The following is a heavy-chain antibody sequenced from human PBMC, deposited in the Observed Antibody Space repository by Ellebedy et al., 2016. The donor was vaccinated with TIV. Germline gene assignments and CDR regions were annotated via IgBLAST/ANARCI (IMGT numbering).Heavy chain of an antibody. V-gene: IGHV4-59*08. Sequence: SETLSLTCTVSGGSISNYYWSWIRQPPGRGLECIGYIYYSGSTNYNPSLKSRVTMSVDTSKNQFSLKLSSVTAADTAVYYCARVMSAPFGTDDAFDIWGQGTMVTVSS. CDR2: IYYSGST. CDR1: GGSISNYY. D-gene: IGHD2-8*01. J-gene: IGHJ3*02. CDR3: ARVMSAPFGTDDAFDI.